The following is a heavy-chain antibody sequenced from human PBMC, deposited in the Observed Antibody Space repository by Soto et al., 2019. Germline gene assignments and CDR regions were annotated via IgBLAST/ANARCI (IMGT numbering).Heavy chain of an antibody. J-gene: IGHJ2*01. Sequence: QLQLQESGPGLVKPSETLSLTCTVSGGSISSSSYYWGWIRQPPGKGLEWIGSIYYSGSTYYNPSLKSRVTISVDTSKNQFSLKLSSVTAADTAVYYCASGLRSTVTLISWYFDLWGRGTLVTVSS. V-gene: IGHV4-39*01. D-gene: IGHD4-17*01. CDR3: ASGLRSTVTLISWYFDL. CDR2: IYYSGST. CDR1: GGSISSSSYY.